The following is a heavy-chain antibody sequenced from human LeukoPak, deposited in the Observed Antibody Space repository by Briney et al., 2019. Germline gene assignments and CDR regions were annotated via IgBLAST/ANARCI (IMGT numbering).Heavy chain of an antibody. CDR3: ARAQGMATILRYMDV. D-gene: IGHD5-24*01. CDR1: GFAFSAYW. CDR2: INEDATTI. V-gene: IGHV3-74*01. Sequence: PGGSLRLSCAASGFAFSAYWMHWVRQAPGKGLEWVSRINEDATTITYADSVKGRFIISRDNSKKSLYLQMNNLRAEDTAVYYCARAQGMATILRYMDVWGKGTTVTVSS. J-gene: IGHJ6*03.